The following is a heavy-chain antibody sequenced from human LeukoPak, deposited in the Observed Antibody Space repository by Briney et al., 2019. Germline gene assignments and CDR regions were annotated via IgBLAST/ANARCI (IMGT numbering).Heavy chain of an antibody. Sequence: GGSLRLSCAASGFTVSSNYMSWVRQAPGKGLEWVSVIYSGGSTYYADSVKGRFAISRDNSKNTLNLQMDSLRAEDTAVYYCARERNLEIAVAGTIFNYWGQGTLVTVSS. CDR2: IYSGGST. CDR3: ARERNLEIAVAGTIFNY. J-gene: IGHJ4*02. V-gene: IGHV3-53*01. D-gene: IGHD6-19*01. CDR1: GFTVSSNY.